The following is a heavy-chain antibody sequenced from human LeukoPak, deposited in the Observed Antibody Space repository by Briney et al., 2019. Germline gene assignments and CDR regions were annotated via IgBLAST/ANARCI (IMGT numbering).Heavy chain of an antibody. V-gene: IGHV3-30*02. Sequence: GGSLRLSCAASGFTFSSYGMHWVRQAPGKGLEWVAFIRYDGSNKYYADSVKGRFTISRDNSKNTLYLQMNSLRAEDTAVYYCAKDPAAAGLYFDYWGQGTLVTVSS. J-gene: IGHJ4*02. CDR1: GFTFSSYG. D-gene: IGHD6-13*01. CDR2: IRYDGSNK. CDR3: AKDPAAAGLYFDY.